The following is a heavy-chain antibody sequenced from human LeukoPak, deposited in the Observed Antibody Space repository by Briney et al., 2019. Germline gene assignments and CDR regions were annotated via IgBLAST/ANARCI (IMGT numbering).Heavy chain of an antibody. CDR3: ARTLRGQNYYGYLDY. V-gene: IGHV4-59*01. J-gene: IGHJ4*02. CDR1: SGSISSDY. CDR2: ISYSGSA. Sequence: SETLSLTCTVSSGSISSDYWSWIRQPPGKGLEWIGYISYSGSANYNPSLKTRVTISIDKSKNQFSLKMTSVTAADTAVYYCARTLRGQNYYGYLDYWGQGALVTVSS. D-gene: IGHD4-17*01.